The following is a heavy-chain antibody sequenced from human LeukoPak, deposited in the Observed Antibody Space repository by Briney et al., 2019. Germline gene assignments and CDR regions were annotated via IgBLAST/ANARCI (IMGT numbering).Heavy chain of an antibody. J-gene: IGHJ4*02. CDR2: IYYSGST. CDR1: GGSISSYY. Sequence: SETLSLTCTVSGGSISSYYWSWIRQPPGKGLEWIGYIYYSGSTNYNPSLKSRVTISVDTSKNQFSLKLSSVTAADAAVYYCARTGDQGGYWGQGTLVTVSS. V-gene: IGHV4-59*01. CDR3: ARTGDQGGY. D-gene: IGHD1-14*01.